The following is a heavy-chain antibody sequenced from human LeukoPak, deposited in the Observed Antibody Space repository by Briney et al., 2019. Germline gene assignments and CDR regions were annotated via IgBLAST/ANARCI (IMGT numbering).Heavy chain of an antibody. CDR2: ISGSGGST. CDR3: AKDLNYYDSSGHDY. V-gene: IGHV3-23*01. Sequence: GSLRLSCAASGFTFSSYAMSWVRQAPGKGLEWVSAISGSGGSTYYADSVKGRFTISRDNSKNTLYLQMNSLRAGDTAVYYCAKDLNYYDSSGHDYWGQGTLVTVSS. J-gene: IGHJ4*02. D-gene: IGHD3-22*01. CDR1: GFTFSSYA.